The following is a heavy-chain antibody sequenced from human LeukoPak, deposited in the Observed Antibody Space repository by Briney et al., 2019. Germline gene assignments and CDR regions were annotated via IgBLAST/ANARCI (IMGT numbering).Heavy chain of an antibody. CDR3: ARPYTSGWSGVKY. Sequence: SETLSLTCTVSGGSISSSDYYWGWIRQPPEKGLEWIGSMSYSGSAHYNPSLKSRVTISADTSKNQFSLKLSSVTAADTAMYYCARPYTSGWSGVKYWGQGTLVTVSS. V-gene: IGHV4-39*01. J-gene: IGHJ4*02. CDR1: GGSISSSDYY. D-gene: IGHD6-19*01. CDR2: MSYSGSA.